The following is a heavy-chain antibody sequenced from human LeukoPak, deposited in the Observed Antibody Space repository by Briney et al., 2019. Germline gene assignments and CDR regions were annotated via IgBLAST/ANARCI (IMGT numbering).Heavy chain of an antibody. D-gene: IGHD1-26*01. Sequence: PSETLSLTCAVYGGSFSGYYWSWIRQPPGKGLEWIGEINHSGSTNYNPSLKSRVTISVDTSKKQFSLRLNSVTPADTAVYYCARGATAWVHFDSWGQGTLVTVSS. CDR1: GGSFSGYY. J-gene: IGHJ4*02. CDR2: INHSGST. V-gene: IGHV4-34*01. CDR3: ARGATAWVHFDS.